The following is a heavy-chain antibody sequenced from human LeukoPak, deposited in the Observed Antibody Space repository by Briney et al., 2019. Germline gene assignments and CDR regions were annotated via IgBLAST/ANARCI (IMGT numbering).Heavy chain of an antibody. V-gene: IGHV3-30*02. CDR3: AKFDRGYQLPVDY. CDR1: GFTFSSYG. Sequence: PGGSLRLSCAASGFTFSSYGMHWVHQAPGKGLEWVAFIRYDGSNKYYADSVKGRFTISRDNPKNTLYLQMNSLRAEDTAVYYCAKFDRGYQLPVDYWGQGTLVTVSS. CDR2: IRYDGSNK. J-gene: IGHJ4*02. D-gene: IGHD2-2*01.